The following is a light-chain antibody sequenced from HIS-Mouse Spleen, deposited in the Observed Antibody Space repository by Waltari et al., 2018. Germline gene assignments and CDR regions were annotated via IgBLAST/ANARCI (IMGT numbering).Light chain of an antibody. CDR1: SSDVGGYNY. V-gene: IGLV2-8*01. Sequence: QSALTQPPSASGSPGQSVTISCTGTSSDVGGYNYVPWYQQHPCKAPKLMIYEVSKRPSGVPDRFSGSKSSNTASLTVSGLQAEDEADYYCSSYAGSNNSLYVFGTGTKVTVL. J-gene: IGLJ1*01. CDR2: EVS. CDR3: SSYAGSNNSLYV.